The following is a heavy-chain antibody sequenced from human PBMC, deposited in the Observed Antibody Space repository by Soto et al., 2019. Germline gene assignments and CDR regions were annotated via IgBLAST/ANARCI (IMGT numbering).Heavy chain of an antibody. CDR2: ISTGSGGST. V-gene: IGHV3-23*01. Sequence: EVLLLESGGGLVQPGGSLRLSCAASGFTFSSYAMSWVRQAPGKGLEWVSAISTGSGGSTYYADSVKGRFTISRDNSKNTLYLQMNSLRAEDTAVYYCAKDCLVQGVNHMDVWGKGTTVTVSS. D-gene: IGHD3-10*01. J-gene: IGHJ6*03. CDR3: AKDCLVQGVNHMDV. CDR1: GFTFSSYA.